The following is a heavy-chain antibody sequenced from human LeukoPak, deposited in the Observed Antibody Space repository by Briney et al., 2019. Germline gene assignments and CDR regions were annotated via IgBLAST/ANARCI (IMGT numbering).Heavy chain of an antibody. Sequence: GGSLRLSCVASGFTFSSYGMHWVRQAPGKGLEWVAVISYDGRHKYYADSVKGRFTISRDNSKNTLYLQMNSLRAEDTAMYYCARVPTIATGGFRLDYWSQGILVTVSS. J-gene: IGHJ4*02. CDR1: GFTFSSYG. D-gene: IGHD6-13*01. CDR3: ARVPTIATGGFRLDY. CDR2: ISYDGRHK. V-gene: IGHV3-30*03.